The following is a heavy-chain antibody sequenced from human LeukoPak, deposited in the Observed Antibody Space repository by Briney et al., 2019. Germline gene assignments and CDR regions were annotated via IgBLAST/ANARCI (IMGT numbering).Heavy chain of an antibody. CDR1: GGSISSYY. J-gene: IGHJ4*02. V-gene: IGHV4-59*01. Sequence: SETLSLTCTVSGGSISSYYWSWIRQPPGKGLEWIGYIYYSGSTNYNPSLKSRVTISVDTSKNQFSLKLSSVTAADTAVYYCARARKSYYDSSGYLFDYWGQGTLVTVSS. CDR3: ARARKSYYDSSGYLFDY. CDR2: IYYSGST. D-gene: IGHD3-22*01.